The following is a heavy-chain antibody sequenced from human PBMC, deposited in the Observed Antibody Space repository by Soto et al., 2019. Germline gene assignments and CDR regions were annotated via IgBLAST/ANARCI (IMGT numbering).Heavy chain of an antibody. CDR1: GGSINSDGYS. V-gene: IGHV4-30-2*01. CDR2: IYHSGST. D-gene: IGHD3-22*01. Sequence: QLQLQESGSGLVKPSQTLSLTCAVSGGSINSDGYSWNWIRQPPGKGLEWIGFIYHSGSTYYNPSLKSRVTISVDRSKNQFSLNLSSVTAADTAVYYCARGSHSSNYWGTLGDFDHWGQGTLVTVSS. CDR3: ARGSHSSNYWGTLGDFDH. J-gene: IGHJ4*02.